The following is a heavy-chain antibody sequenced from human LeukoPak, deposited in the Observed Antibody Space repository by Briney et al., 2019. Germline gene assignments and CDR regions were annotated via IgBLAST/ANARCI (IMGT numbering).Heavy chain of an antibody. CDR3: ARGNHTFGGAIAKSLDY. J-gene: IGHJ4*02. Sequence: ASVTLSCTSSGSSFTNNYMHWVRQAPGQGPGWMGIINPRGGSTSYAQKFQGRATMTRDTSISTAYMELSRLRSDGTAVDSCARGNHTFGGAIAKSLDYWGQGTLVTVSS. V-gene: IGHV1-46*01. D-gene: IGHD3-16*01. CDR1: GSSFTNNY. CDR2: INPRGGST.